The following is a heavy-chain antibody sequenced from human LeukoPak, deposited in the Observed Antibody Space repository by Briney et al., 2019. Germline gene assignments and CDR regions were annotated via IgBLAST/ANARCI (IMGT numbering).Heavy chain of an antibody. Sequence: GGSLRLSCAASGFTFSNAWMSWVRQAPGKGLEWLGRIKSKTDGGTTEYAAPVKGRITISREDSKNTLYLEINSLKTEDIAVYYCTTGGTWGSYRTIDYWGQGTLVTVSS. J-gene: IGHJ4*02. V-gene: IGHV3-15*01. CDR2: IKSKTDGGTT. D-gene: IGHD3-16*02. CDR1: GFTFSNAW. CDR3: TTGGTWGSYRTIDY.